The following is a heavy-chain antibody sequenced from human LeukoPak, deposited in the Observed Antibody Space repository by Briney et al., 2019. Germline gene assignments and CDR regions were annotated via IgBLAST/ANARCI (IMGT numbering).Heavy chain of an antibody. J-gene: IGHJ6*04. CDR2: ISTSSSYI. CDR3: AELGITMIGGV. CDR1: GFTFSTYS. D-gene: IGHD3-10*02. V-gene: IGHV3-21*01. Sequence: GGSLRLSCAASGFTFSTYSMNWVRQAPGKGLEWVSSISTSSSYIYYADSLKGRFTISRDNAKNSLYLQMNSLRAEDTAVYYCAELGITMIGGVWGRGTTVTISS.